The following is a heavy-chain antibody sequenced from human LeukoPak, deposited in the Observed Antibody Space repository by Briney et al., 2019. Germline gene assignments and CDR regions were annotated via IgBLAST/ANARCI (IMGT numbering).Heavy chain of an antibody. CDR2: TYYSGST. CDR1: GGSISRYY. V-gene: IGHV4-59*12. Sequence: PSETLSLTCTVSGGSISRYYWSWIRQPPGKGLEWIGYTYYSGSTNYNPSLKSRVTMSVDTSKNQFSLKLSSVTAADTAVYYCARAGSSSWYPRKWIDPWGQGTLVTVSS. J-gene: IGHJ5*02. CDR3: ARAGSSSWYPRKWIDP. D-gene: IGHD6-13*01.